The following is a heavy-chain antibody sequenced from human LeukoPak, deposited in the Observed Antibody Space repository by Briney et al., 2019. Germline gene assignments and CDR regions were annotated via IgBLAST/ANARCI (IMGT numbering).Heavy chain of an antibody. J-gene: IGHJ4*02. V-gene: IGHV3-11*01. Sequence: GGSLRLSCAASGFIFSDYYMSWVRQAPGKGLEWLSYISNTGSTIDYADSVKGRFTISRDNAKNSLYLQMNSLRAEDTAVYYCARRYYYGSGSHLDSWGQGTPVTVSS. CDR3: ARRYYYGSGSHLDS. CDR2: ISNTGSTI. CDR1: GFIFSDYY. D-gene: IGHD3-10*01.